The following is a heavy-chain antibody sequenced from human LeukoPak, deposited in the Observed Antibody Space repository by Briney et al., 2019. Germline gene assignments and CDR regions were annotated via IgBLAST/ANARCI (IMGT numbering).Heavy chain of an antibody. CDR1: GFTFSDSY. V-gene: IGHV3-11*01. J-gene: IGHJ4*02. D-gene: IGHD4-11*01. CDR3: ARVGYQTTVTHFDY. CDR2: ISNSGSSI. Sequence: GGSLRLSCAASGFTFSDSYMTWIRQAPGKGLEWVSYISNSGSSIYYADSVKGRFTTSRDNAKSSLYLQMNSLRAEDTALYYCARVGYQTTVTHFDYWGQGTLVTVSS.